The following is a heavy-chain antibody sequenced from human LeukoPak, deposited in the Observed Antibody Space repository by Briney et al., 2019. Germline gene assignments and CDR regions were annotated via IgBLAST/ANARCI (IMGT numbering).Heavy chain of an antibody. CDR3: AKGRIAVAAILTSQSDDF. CDR2: ISYDGSNK. D-gene: IGHD6-19*01. Sequence: PGRSLRLSCAASGFTFSSYAMHWVRQAPGKGLEWVAVISYDGSNKYYADSVKGRFTISRDNSKNTLYLQMNSLRAEDTAVYYCAKGRIAVAAILTSQSDDFWGQGTLVTVSS. CDR1: GFTFSSYA. V-gene: IGHV3-30-3*01. J-gene: IGHJ4*02.